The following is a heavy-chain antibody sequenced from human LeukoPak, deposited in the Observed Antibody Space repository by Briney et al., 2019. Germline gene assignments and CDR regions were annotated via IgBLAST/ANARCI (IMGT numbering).Heavy chain of an antibody. CDR3: ARGYRPRDGYNRLFDY. V-gene: IGHV3-48*04. Sequence: QPGGSLRLSCAASGFTFSSYSMNWVRQAPGKGLEWVSYISSSSSTVYYADSVKGRFTISRDNAKNSLYLQMNSLRAEDTAVYYCARGYRPRDGYNRLFDYWGQGTLVTVSS. CDR2: ISSSSSTV. CDR1: GFTFSSYS. J-gene: IGHJ4*02. D-gene: IGHD5-24*01.